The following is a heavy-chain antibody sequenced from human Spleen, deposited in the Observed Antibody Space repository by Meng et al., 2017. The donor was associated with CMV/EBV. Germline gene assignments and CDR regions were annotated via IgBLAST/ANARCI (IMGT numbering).Heavy chain of an antibody. D-gene: IGHD5-24*01. Sequence: ASVKVSCKASGYTFTSYGFTWVRQAPGQGLEWMGWISAYNGDTNYAQKFQGRVTMTTDTSTSTAYMDLRSLKSEDTAMYYCVNGHEDGFNLVYWGQGTLVTVSS. CDR2: ISAYNGDT. V-gene: IGHV1-18*01. CDR3: VNGHEDGFNLVY. J-gene: IGHJ4*02. CDR1: GYTFTSYG.